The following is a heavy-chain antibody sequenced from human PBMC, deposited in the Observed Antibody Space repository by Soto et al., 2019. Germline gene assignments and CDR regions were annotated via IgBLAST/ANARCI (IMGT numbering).Heavy chain of an antibody. V-gene: IGHV4-59*01. CDR3: ARMNQLAPKRNAFDI. CDR1: DGSINSYF. Sequence: SETLSLTCAVSDGSINSYFWTWIRQPPGKGLEWIGYVHYSGSTNYNPSLKSRVTMSVDTSNNRFSLKLSSVTAADTAVYYCARMNQLAPKRNAFDIWGQGTMVTVSS. J-gene: IGHJ3*02. CDR2: VHYSGST. D-gene: IGHD1-1*01.